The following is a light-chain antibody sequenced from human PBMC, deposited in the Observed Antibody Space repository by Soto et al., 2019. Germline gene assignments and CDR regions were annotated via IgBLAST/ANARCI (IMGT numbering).Light chain of an antibody. Sequence: DIQMTQSPSTLSASVGDRVTITCRASQSIRGLLAWYPQKPAKAPNLLIYDASRWKCGVPTRFSGRRYGTEFTLTIRRLQPYDFATCYYHQYNRFTPWTFGQGTQEEV. CDR3: HQYNRFTPWT. J-gene: IGKJ1*01. V-gene: IGKV1-5*01. CDR2: DAS. CDR1: QSIRGL.